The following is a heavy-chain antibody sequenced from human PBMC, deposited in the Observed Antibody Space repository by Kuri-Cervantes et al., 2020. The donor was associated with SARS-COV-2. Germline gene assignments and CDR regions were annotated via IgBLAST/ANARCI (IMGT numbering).Heavy chain of an antibody. CDR2: INHSGST. Sequence: GSLRLSCAVYGGSFSGYYWSWIRQPPGKGLEWIGEINHSGSTNYNPSLKSRVTISVDTSKNRFSLKLGSVTAADTAVYYCARLIGYSGYDYSFGYFDYWGQGTLVIVSS. J-gene: IGHJ4*03. CDR3: ARLIGYSGYDYSFGYFDY. D-gene: IGHD5-12*01. V-gene: IGHV4-34*01. CDR1: GGSFSGYY.